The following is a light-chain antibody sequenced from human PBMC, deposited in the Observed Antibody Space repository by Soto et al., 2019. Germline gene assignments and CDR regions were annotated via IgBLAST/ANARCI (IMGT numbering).Light chain of an antibody. CDR3: QQRSNWPVT. CDR1: QSVSSY. V-gene: IGKV3-11*01. Sequence: EIVLTQSPATLSLSPGERATLSCRASQSVSSYLARYQQKPGQAPRLLIYDASNRATGIPARFSGSGSGTDFTLTIISLEPEDWAGYYSQQRSNWPVTFGQGTRLEIK. CDR2: DAS. J-gene: IGKJ5*01.